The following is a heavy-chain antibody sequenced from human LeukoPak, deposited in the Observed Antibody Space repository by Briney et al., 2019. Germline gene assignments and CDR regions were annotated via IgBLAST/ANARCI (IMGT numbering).Heavy chain of an antibody. Sequence: SETLSLTCTVSGGSISSYYWSWIRQPPGKGLEWIGYIYYSGSTNYNPSLKSRVTISVDTSKNQFSLKLSSVTAADTAVYYCARTYSSSLYYFDYWGKGTLVTVSS. J-gene: IGHJ4*02. D-gene: IGHD6-6*01. CDR1: GGSISSYY. V-gene: IGHV4-59*01. CDR3: ARTYSSSLYYFDY. CDR2: IYYSGST.